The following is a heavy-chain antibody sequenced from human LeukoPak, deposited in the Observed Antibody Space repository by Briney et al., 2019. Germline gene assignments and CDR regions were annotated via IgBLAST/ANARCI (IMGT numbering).Heavy chain of an antibody. V-gene: IGHV6-1*01. CDR1: GDSVSIKNGA. J-gene: IGHJ4*02. D-gene: IGHD6-19*01. CDR2: TYYRSKWYD. CDR3: ARDVATTGWYTFDY. Sequence: SQTLSLTCVISGDSVSIKNGAWNWIRQSPSRGLEWVGRTYYRSKWYDDYATSLQGRISISPDTSNNQFSLHLSSVTPEDTAVYYCARDVATTGWYTFDYWGQGTLVTVSA.